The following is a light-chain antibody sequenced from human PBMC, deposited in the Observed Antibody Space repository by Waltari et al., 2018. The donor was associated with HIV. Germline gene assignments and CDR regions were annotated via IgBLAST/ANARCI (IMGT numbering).Light chain of an antibody. J-gene: IGKJ4*01. Sequence: AIQLTQSPSSLSASVGDRVTITCRTSQGITNAIAWYQQRPGEPPKLLIYEASNLDSGVPSRFSGSGSGTDFTLTISSLQPEDFATYYCQQFQTFPLTFGGGTNIEIK. CDR1: QGITNA. V-gene: IGKV1-13*02. CDR2: EAS. CDR3: QQFQTFPLT.